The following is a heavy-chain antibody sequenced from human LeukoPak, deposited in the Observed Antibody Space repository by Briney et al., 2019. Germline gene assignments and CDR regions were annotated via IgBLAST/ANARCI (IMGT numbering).Heavy chain of an antibody. CDR1: GDPISSYY. CDR3: ARGPFTLIRGPYNWFDP. J-gene: IGHJ5*02. Sequence: PSETLSLTCTVSGDPISSYYWSWIRQPAGKGLEWIGRIYTSGNTNYNPSLKSRVTMSVDTSKNQFSLKLSSVTAADTAVYYCARGPFTLIRGPYNWFDPWGQGTLVTVSS. V-gene: IGHV4-4*07. D-gene: IGHD3-10*01. CDR2: IYTSGNT.